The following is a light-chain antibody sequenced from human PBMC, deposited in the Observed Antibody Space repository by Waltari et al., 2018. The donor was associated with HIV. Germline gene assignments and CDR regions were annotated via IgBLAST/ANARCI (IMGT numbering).Light chain of an antibody. V-gene: IGLV2-11*01. CDR3: CSYAGSYNYV. CDR1: SSDVGGYKY. CDR2: DVS. Sequence: QSALTQPRSVSGSPGQSVTISCTGTSSDVGGYKYVSWYQQHPGKDPKLMIYDVSKRPSGVPDRFSGSKSGNTASLTISGLQAEDEADYYCCSYAGSYNYVFGTGTKVTVL. J-gene: IGLJ1*01.